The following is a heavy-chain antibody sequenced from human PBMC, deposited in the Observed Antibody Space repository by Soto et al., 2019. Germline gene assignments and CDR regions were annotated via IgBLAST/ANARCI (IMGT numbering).Heavy chain of an antibody. D-gene: IGHD2-15*01. CDR1: GYTFTSYY. CDR2: INPSGGST. J-gene: IGHJ3*02. V-gene: IGHV1-46*01. Sequence: ASVKVSCKASGYTFTSYYMHWVRQAPGQGLEWMGIINPSGGSTSYAQKFQGRVTMTRDTSTSTVYMELSRLRSDDTAVYYCARAYCSGGSCYGIDIWGQGTMVTVSS. CDR3: ARAYCSGGSCYGIDI.